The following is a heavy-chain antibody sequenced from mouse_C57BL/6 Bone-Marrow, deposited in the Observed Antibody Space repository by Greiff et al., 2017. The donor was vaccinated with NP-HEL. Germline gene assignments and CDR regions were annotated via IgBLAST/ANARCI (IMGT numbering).Heavy chain of an antibody. V-gene: IGHV5-9-1*02. Sequence: EVHLVESGEGLVKPGGSLKLSCAASGFTFSSYAMSWVRQTPEKRLEWVAYISSGGDYIYYADTVKGRFTISRDNARNTLYLQMSSLKSEDTAMYYCTRDGNYDYAYWYFDVWGTGTTVTVSS. CDR2: ISSGGDYI. J-gene: IGHJ1*03. CDR3: TRDGNYDYAYWYFDV. D-gene: IGHD2-4*01. CDR1: GFTFSSYA.